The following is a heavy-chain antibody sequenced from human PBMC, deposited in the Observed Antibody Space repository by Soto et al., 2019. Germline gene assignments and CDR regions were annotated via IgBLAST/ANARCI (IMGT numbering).Heavy chain of an antibody. CDR2: ISAYNDNT. V-gene: IGHV1-18*01. Sequence: GPPVKVSCKASGYTFTSYGISWVRQAPGQGLEWMGWISAYNDNTNYAQKLQGRVTMTTDTSTSAAYMELRSLRSDDTAVYYCARDPNFTIFGVIIPPGAFDIWGQGTMVTVSS. J-gene: IGHJ3*02. D-gene: IGHD3-3*01. CDR1: GYTFTSYG. CDR3: ARDPNFTIFGVIIPPGAFDI.